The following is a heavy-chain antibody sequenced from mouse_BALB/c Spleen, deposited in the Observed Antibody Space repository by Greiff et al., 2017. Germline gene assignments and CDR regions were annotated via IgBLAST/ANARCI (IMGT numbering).Heavy chain of an antibody. V-gene: IGHV1-9*01. CDR3: ARRGYGSYAMDD. CDR2: ILPGSGST. D-gene: IGHD2-2*01. Sequence: QVQLQQSGAELLKPGASVKISCKATGYTFSSYWLEWVKQRPGHGLEWIGEILPGSGSTNYNEKFKGKDTFTADTSSNTAYMQLSSLTSEDSAVYYCARRGYGSYAMDDWGQGTSVTVSS. J-gene: IGHJ4*01. CDR1: GYTFSSYW.